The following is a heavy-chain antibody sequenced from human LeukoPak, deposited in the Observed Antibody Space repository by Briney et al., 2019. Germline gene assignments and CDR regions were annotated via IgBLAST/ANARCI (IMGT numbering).Heavy chain of an antibody. V-gene: IGHV5-51*01. J-gene: IGHJ4*02. CDR3: AKIDRQYCSRSSCYALDY. CDR2: IYPGESDT. CDR1: GYSFTSYW. Sequence: GDSLKISCKCSGYSFTSYWIGWVRQMPGKGLEWMGIIYPGESDTRYSPSFQGQGHISVDKSISTAYLQWSSLNASDTAIYYCAKIDRQYCSRSSCYALDYWGQGTQVTVSS. D-gene: IGHD2-2*01.